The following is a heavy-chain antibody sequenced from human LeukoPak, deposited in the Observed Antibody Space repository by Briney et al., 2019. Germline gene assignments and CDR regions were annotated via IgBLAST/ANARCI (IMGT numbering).Heavy chain of an antibody. CDR1: GFTFSSYS. J-gene: IGHJ4*02. CDR3: ARGGPHDPHDY. D-gene: IGHD3-16*01. Sequence: GGSLRLSCAASGFTFSSYSMNWVRQAPGKGLEWVSSISSSSSYINYADSVKGRFTISRDNAKNSLYLQMNSLRAEDTAVYYCARGGPHDPHDYWGQGTLVTVSS. V-gene: IGHV3-21*01. CDR2: ISSSSSYI.